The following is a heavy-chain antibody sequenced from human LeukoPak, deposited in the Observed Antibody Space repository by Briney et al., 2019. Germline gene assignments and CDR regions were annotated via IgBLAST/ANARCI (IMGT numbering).Heavy chain of an antibody. D-gene: IGHD4-17*01. J-gene: IGHJ4*02. CDR2: ISSSSSYI. CDR3: ARATTTGYYFDY. V-gene: IGHV3-21*04. Sequence: GGSLRLSCAASGFTFRSYSMNWVRQAPGKGLEWVSFISSSSSYIYYADSVKGRFTISRDNAKNSLYLQMNSLRAEDTALYYCARATTTGYYFDYWGQGTLVAVSS. CDR1: GFTFRSYS.